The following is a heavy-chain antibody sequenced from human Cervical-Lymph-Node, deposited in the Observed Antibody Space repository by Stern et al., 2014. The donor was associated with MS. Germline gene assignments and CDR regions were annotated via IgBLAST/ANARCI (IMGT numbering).Heavy chain of an antibody. CDR3: ARQLYGMDV. J-gene: IGHJ6*02. Sequence: VQLVESGPGLVKPSETLSLTCTVSGGSISSHYWSWIRQPPGKGLEWVGYIYYSGSTNHPPSLKRRFTISGDTPRPQFPIKLSTGPAADTAVYYCARQLYGMDVGGQGTTVTVS. V-gene: IGHV4-59*08. CDR2: IYYSGST. CDR1: GGSISSHY.